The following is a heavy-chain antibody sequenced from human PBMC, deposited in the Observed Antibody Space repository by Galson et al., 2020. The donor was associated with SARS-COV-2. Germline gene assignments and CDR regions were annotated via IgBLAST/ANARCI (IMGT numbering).Heavy chain of an antibody. CDR3: AKTFHYDRALDI. Sequence: SETLSLTCAVTGESFRVYYWTWIRQPPRKGLEWIGEDNHRGSTNYNPSLNSRVTLSVDPSKNRISLEMRSVTAADTAIYYCAKTFHYDRALDIWGQGTIVTVS. V-gene: IGHV4-34*01. CDR2: DNHRGST. J-gene: IGHJ3*02. D-gene: IGHD3-22*01. CDR1: GESFRVYY.